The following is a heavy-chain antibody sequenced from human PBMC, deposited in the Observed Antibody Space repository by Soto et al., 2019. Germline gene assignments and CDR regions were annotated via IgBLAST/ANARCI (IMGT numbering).Heavy chain of an antibody. D-gene: IGHD3-16*01. CDR1: GFTFSSYA. V-gene: IGHV3-30-3*01. J-gene: IGHJ4*02. CDR3: ARAYEGDYFDY. CDR2: ISYDGSNK. Sequence: QVQLVESGGGVVQPGRSLRLSCAASGFTFSSYAMHWVRQAPDKGLEWVAVISYDGSNKYYADSVKGRFTISRDNSKNTLYLQMNSLIAEDTAVYYCARAYEGDYFDYWGQGTLVTVSS.